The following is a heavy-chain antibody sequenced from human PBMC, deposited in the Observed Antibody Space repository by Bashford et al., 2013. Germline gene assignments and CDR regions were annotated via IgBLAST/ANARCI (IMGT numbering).Heavy chain of an antibody. J-gene: IGHJ5*02. D-gene: IGHD6-19*01. Sequence: VASVKVSCKASGYTFTGYYIHWVRQAPGQGLEWVGRINPKNGGTDFAPKFQGRVTLTRDTSIGTAYLELSDLKSDDTAIFYCAKDSSRDSGWIRLDPWGQGTLVTVSS. CDR3: AKDSSRDSGWIRLDP. CDR1: GYTFTGYY. CDR2: INPKNGGT. V-gene: IGHV1-2*02.